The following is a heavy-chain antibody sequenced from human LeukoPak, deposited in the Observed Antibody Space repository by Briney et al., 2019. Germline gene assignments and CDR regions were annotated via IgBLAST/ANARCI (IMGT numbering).Heavy chain of an antibody. Sequence: GGSLRLSCAASGFTFSSYSMNWVRQAPGKGLEWVSSISSSSSYIYYADSAKGQFTISKDNAKNSLYLQMNSLRAEDTAVYYCARDPRHCSSTSCYPAWGQGTLVTVSS. V-gene: IGHV3-21*01. CDR3: ARDPRHCSSTSCYPA. CDR1: GFTFSSYS. CDR2: ISSSSSYI. J-gene: IGHJ5*02. D-gene: IGHD2-2*01.